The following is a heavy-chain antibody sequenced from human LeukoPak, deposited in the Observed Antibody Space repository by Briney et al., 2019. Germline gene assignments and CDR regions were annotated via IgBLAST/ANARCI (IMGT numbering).Heavy chain of an antibody. CDR1: GFTFGNYA. CDR3: ARERFACSGGNCYPQGVMEFDP. CDR2: ISSNGIST. Sequence: GGSLRLSCAASGFTFGNYAMHWVRQAPGKGLEYVSAISSNGISTYYAKSVQGRFTISRDNSKNTLFLQMGSLRANDMAVYYCARERFACSGGNCYPQGVMEFDPWGQGTLVTVSS. V-gene: IGHV3-64*01. D-gene: IGHD2-15*01. J-gene: IGHJ5*02.